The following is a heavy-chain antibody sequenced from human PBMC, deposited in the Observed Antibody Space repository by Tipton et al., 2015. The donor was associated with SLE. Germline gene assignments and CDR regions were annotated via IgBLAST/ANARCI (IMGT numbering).Heavy chain of an antibody. V-gene: IGHV3-21*01. Sequence: SLRLSCAASGFTFNDYSMNWVRQAPGTGLEWVSSIISSSSYISYADSVKGRFTISRANAKNSLSLQAHSLRAEDTAVYYCASGPLRDHYNNIYFDYWGQGTFVTVSS. CDR1: GFTFNDYS. J-gene: IGHJ4*02. CDR3: ASGPLRDHYNNIYFDY. CDR2: IISSSSYI. D-gene: IGHD3-10*01.